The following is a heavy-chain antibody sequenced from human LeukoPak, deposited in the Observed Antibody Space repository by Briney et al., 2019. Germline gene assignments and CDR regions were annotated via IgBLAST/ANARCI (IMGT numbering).Heavy chain of an antibody. CDR3: ARADSSSWGGNWFDP. D-gene: IGHD3-22*01. V-gene: IGHV3-11*01. Sequence: GGSLRLSCAASGFTFSDYSMSWIRQAPGKGLEWVSYISSSGTSIYYADSVKGRFTISRDNAKNSLYLQMNSLRAEDTAVYYCARADSSSWGGNWFDPWGQGTLVTVSS. J-gene: IGHJ5*02. CDR1: GFTFSDYS. CDR2: ISSSGTSI.